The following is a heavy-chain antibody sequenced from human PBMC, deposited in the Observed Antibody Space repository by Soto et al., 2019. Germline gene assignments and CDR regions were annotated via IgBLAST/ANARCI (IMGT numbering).Heavy chain of an antibody. CDR2: INSDGSST. Sequence: PGGTLRLSCVASGFTFSSYSLHWVRQAPGKGLVWVSRINSDGSSTTYTDSVKGRFTIYRYNAKNTLYLQMISLRAEVSAVYYCARDRKGSDSCDIWGQGTMVTVSS. J-gene: IGHJ3*02. CDR1: GFTFSSYS. V-gene: IGHV3-74*01. CDR3: ARDRKGSDSCDI.